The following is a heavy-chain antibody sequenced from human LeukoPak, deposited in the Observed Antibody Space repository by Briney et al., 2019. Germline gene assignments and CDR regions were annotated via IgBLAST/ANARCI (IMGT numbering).Heavy chain of an antibody. CDR2: MNPNSGNT. V-gene: IGHV1-8*01. D-gene: IGHD3-22*01. J-gene: IGHJ4*02. CDR1: GYTFTSYD. CDR3: LFRNYDSRMNIDY. Sequence: ASVKVSCKASGYTFTSYDINWVRQATGQGLEWMGWMNPNSGNTGYAQKFQGRVTMTRNTSISTAYMELSSLRSEDTAVYYCLFRNYDSRMNIDYWGQGTLVTVSS.